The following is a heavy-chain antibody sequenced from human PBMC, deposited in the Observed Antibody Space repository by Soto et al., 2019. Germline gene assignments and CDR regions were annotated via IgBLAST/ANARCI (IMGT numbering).Heavy chain of an antibody. CDR1: GGSISSSSYY. Sequence: PSETLSLTCTVSGGSISSSSYYWGWIRQPPGKGLEWIGSIYYSGSTYYNPSLKSRVTISVDTSKNQFSLKLSSVTAADTAVYYCARRSSSTIFGVVIMYGMDVWGQGTTVTVSS. CDR3: ARRSSSTIFGVVIMYGMDV. J-gene: IGHJ6*02. D-gene: IGHD3-3*01. CDR2: IYYSGST. V-gene: IGHV4-39*01.